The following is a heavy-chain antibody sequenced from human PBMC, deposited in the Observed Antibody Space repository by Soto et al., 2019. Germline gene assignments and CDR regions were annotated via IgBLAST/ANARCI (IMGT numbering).Heavy chain of an antibody. V-gene: IGHV1-18*01. CDR1: GYTFTSYG. Sequence: ASVKVSCKASGYTFTSYGISWVRQAPGQGLEWMGWISAYNGNTNYAQKLQGRVTMTTDTSTSTAYMELRSLRSDDTAVYYCARYGSGSYYTTYYYYGMDAWGQGTTVTLS. J-gene: IGHJ6*02. CDR3: ARYGSGSYYTTYYYYGMDA. CDR2: ISAYNGNT. D-gene: IGHD3-10*01.